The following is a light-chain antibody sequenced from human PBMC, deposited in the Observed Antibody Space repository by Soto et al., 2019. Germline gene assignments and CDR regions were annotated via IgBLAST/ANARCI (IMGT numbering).Light chain of an antibody. CDR1: SSNIGAGYD. J-gene: IGLJ1*01. CDR3: GTWDSSLSAGV. CDR2: GNS. V-gene: IGLV1-40*01. Sequence: QSVLTQPPSVSGAPGQRVTISCTGSSSNIGAGYDVHWYQQLPGTAPKLLIYGNSNRPSGVPDRFSGSKSGTSASLAITGLQAEDEADYYCGTWDSSLSAGVFGTGTKVTV.